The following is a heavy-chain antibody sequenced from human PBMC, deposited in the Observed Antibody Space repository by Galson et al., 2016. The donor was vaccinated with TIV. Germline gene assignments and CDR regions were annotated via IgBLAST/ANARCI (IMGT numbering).Heavy chain of an antibody. D-gene: IGHD3-22*01. CDR1: GYTFTDYY. J-gene: IGHJ4*02. V-gene: IGHV1-2*02. CDR3: ARDDGSTSGSNF. CDR2: INPNSGGT. Sequence: SVKVSCKASGYTFTDYYVHWVRQAPGQGLEWMGWINPNSGGTIYAQKFQGRVTMTRGTSISTAFMEVKKLRYDDTALYFCARDDGSTSGSNFWGQGTLVTVSS.